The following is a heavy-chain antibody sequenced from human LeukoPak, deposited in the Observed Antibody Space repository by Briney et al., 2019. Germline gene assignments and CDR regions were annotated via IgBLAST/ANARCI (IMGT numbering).Heavy chain of an antibody. Sequence: ASVKVSCKASGYTFTSYYMHWVRQAPGQGLEWMGWINTNTGNPTYAQGFTGRFVFSLDTSVSTAYLQISSLKAEDTAVYYCARDLWNPNLNWFDPWGQGTLVTVSS. V-gene: IGHV7-4-1*02. D-gene: IGHD1-1*01. CDR3: ARDLWNPNLNWFDP. CDR2: INTNTGNP. J-gene: IGHJ5*02. CDR1: GYTFTSYY.